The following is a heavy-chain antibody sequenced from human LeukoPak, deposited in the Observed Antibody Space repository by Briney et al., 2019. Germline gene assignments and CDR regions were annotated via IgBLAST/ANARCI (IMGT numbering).Heavy chain of an antibody. CDR1: GYTFTSYA. CDR3: ARTAEYDFWSGYYGGSNWFDP. V-gene: IGHV1-3*01. CDR2: INAGNGNT. D-gene: IGHD3-3*01. J-gene: IGHJ5*02. Sequence: ASVKVSCKASGYTFTSYAVHWVRQAPGQRLEWMGWINAGNGNTKYSQKFQGRVTITRDTSASTAYMELSSLRSEDTAVYYCARTAEYDFWSGYYGGSNWFDPWGQGTLVTVSS.